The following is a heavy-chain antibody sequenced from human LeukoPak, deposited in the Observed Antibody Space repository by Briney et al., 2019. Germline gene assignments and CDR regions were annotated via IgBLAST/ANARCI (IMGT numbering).Heavy chain of an antibody. Sequence: ASVKVSCKASGGTFSSYAISWVRQAPGQGLEWMGGIIPIFGTANYAQKFQGRVTITADESTSTAYMELSSLRSEDTAVYYCARAGGSLCGGDCYTHDAFDIWGQGTMVTVSS. J-gene: IGHJ3*02. CDR2: IIPIFGTA. CDR1: GGTFSSYA. D-gene: IGHD2-21*02. V-gene: IGHV1-69*13. CDR3: ARAGGSLCGGDCYTHDAFDI.